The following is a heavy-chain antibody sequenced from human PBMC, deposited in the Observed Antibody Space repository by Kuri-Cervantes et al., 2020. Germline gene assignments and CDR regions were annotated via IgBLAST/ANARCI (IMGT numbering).Heavy chain of an antibody. D-gene: IGHD3-22*01. CDR2: ISAYNGNT. V-gene: IGHV1-18*01. J-gene: IGHJ4*02. CDR3: ARGDLQGDYYDSSGGYFDY. CDR1: GYTFTSYG. Sequence: ASVKVSCKASGYTFTSYGISWVRQVPGQGLEWMGWISAYNGNTNYAQKLQGRVTITTDESTSTAYMELSSLRSEDTAVYYCARGDLQGDYYDSSGGYFDYWGQGTLVTVSS.